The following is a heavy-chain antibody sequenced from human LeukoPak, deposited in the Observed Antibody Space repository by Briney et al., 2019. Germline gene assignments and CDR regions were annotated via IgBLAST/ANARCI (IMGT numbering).Heavy chain of an antibody. CDR1: GYTFTSYY. D-gene: IGHD5-12*01. Sequence: ASVKVSCKASGYTFTSYYMHWVRQAPGQGLEWMGIINPSGGSTSYAQKFQGRVTMTRDTSTSTVYMELSSLRSEDTAVYYCAREGGSSSRYSGYDWAGYGFDPWGQGTLVTVSS. CDR3: AREGGSSSRYSGYDWAGYGFDP. CDR2: INPSGGST. J-gene: IGHJ5*02. V-gene: IGHV1-46*01.